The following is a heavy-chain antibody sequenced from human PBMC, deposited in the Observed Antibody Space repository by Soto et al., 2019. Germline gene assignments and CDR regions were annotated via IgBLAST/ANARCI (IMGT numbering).Heavy chain of an antibody. CDR2: INSDGSST. V-gene: IGHV3-74*01. D-gene: IGHD3-10*01. J-gene: IGHJ4*02. CDR3: ARTAPVGAAAHVLLWFGEPGALDY. Sequence: PGGSLRLSCAASGFTFSSYWMHWVRQAPGKGLVWVSRINSDGSSTSYADSVKGRFTISRDNAKNTLYLQMNSLRAEDTAVYYCARTAPVGAAAHVLLWFGEPGALDYWGQGTLVTVSS. CDR1: GFTFSSYW.